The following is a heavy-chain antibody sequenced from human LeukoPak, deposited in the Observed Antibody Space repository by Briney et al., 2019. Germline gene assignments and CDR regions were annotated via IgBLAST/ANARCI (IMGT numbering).Heavy chain of an antibody. Sequence: PSETLSLTCTVSGGSISSYYWSWIRQPPGKGLEWIGYIYYSGSTNYNPSLKSRVTISVDTSKNQFSLKLSSVTAADTAVYYCARDRLAARRRAFDIWGQGTMVTVSS. J-gene: IGHJ3*02. D-gene: IGHD6-6*01. CDR1: GGSISSYY. CDR2: IYYSGST. V-gene: IGHV4-59*01. CDR3: ARDRLAARRRAFDI.